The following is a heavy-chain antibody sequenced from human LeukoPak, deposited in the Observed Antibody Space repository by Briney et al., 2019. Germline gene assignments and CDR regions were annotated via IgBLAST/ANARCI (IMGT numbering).Heavy chain of an antibody. CDR1: GGSISSGSYY. Sequence: SETLSLTCTVSGGSISSGSYYWSWIRQPAGKGLEWIGRIYTSGSTNYNPSLKSRVTISVDTSKNQFSLKLSSVTAADTAVYYCARGQAYYYGFDYWGQGTLVTVSS. J-gene: IGHJ4*02. CDR2: IYTSGST. V-gene: IGHV4-61*02. D-gene: IGHD3-10*01. CDR3: ARGQAYYYGFDY.